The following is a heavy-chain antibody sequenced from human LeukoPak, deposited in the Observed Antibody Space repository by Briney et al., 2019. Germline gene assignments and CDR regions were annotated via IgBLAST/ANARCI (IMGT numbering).Heavy chain of an antibody. V-gene: IGHV4-59*01. CDR2: IFYTGTT. D-gene: IGHD3-10*01. Sequence: SETLSLTCTVSGASINTYYWTWLRQPPGKGLEWLGYIFYTGTTNYNPSLKGRVTTSVDTSKNQFSLKLSSVTAADTAVYYCARYYGSGTHFDYWGQGTLVTVSS. J-gene: IGHJ4*02. CDR3: ARYYGSGTHFDY. CDR1: GASINTYY.